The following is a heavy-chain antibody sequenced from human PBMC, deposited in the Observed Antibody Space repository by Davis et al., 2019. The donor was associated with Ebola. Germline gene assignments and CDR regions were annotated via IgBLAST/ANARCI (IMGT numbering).Heavy chain of an antibody. CDR2: IYSGGST. V-gene: IGHV3-53*01. CDR1: GFTVSSNY. Sequence: GESLKISCAASGFTVSSNYMSWVRQAPVKGLEWVSVIYSGGSTYYADSVKSRFIISRDNSTNKLYLQMNSLRADDTSVYYCATNTYYYYGMDVWGQGTTVTVSS. J-gene: IGHJ6*02. D-gene: IGHD2/OR15-2a*01. CDR3: ATNTYYYYGMDV.